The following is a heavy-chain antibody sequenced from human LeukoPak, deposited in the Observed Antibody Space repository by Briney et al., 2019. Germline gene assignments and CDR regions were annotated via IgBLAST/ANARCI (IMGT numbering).Heavy chain of an antibody. D-gene: IGHD3-10*01. J-gene: IGHJ6*02. CDR2: IYSGGST. CDR3: ARLGYGSGSPYYYYYGMDV. Sequence: GGSLRLSCAASGFTVSSNYMSWVRQAPGKGLEWVSVIYSGGSTYYADSVEGRFTISRDNSKNTLYLQMNSLRAEDTAVYYCARLGYGSGSPYYYYYGMDVWGQGTTVTVSS. V-gene: IGHV3-53*01. CDR1: GFTVSSNY.